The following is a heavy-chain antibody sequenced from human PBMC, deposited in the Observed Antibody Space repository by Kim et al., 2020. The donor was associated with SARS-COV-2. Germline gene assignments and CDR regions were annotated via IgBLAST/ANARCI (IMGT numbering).Heavy chain of an antibody. Sequence: GGSLRLSCAASGFTFSSYSMNWVRQAPGKGLEWVSSISSSSSYIYYADSVKGRFTISRDNAKNSLYLQMNSLRAEDTAVYYCARDEGGIVGANDYGMDVWGQGTTVTVSS. CDR2: ISSSSSYI. D-gene: IGHD1-26*01. CDR3: ARDEGGIVGANDYGMDV. CDR1: GFTFSSYS. J-gene: IGHJ6*02. V-gene: IGHV3-21*01.